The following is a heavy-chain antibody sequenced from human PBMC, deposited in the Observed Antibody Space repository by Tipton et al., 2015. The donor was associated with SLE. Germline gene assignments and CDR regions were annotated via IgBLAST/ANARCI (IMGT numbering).Heavy chain of an antibody. J-gene: IGHJ3*02. CDR1: GGSISSYY. Sequence: TLSLTCTVSGGSISSYYWSWIRQPPGKGLEWIGYIYYSGSTNYNPSLKSRVTISVDTSKNQFSLKLSSVTAADTAVYYCAREWLQYAFDIWGQGTMVTVSS. CDR2: IYYSGST. D-gene: IGHD5-24*01. CDR3: AREWLQYAFDI. V-gene: IGHV4-59*01.